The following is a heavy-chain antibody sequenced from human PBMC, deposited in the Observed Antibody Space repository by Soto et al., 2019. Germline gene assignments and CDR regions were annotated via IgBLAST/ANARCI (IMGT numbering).Heavy chain of an antibody. V-gene: IGHV4-39*01. D-gene: IGHD3-22*01. CDR2: VHYTGST. J-gene: IGHJ4*02. CDR1: DGSISRSTFY. CDR3: ARHLYSGESSGYYGY. Sequence: QLQLQESGPGLVKPSETLSLTCTVSDGSISRSTFYWGWIRQPPGKGLEWIGSVHYTGSTYYNPSLKGRVTMSVDSSKNHLSLKVSSVTAADTAVYYCARHLYSGESSGYYGYWGQGALVTVSS.